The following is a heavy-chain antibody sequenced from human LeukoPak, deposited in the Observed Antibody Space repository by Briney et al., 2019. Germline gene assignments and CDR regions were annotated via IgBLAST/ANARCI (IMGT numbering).Heavy chain of an antibody. Sequence: SETLSLTCTVSGGSISSYYWSWIRQPAGKGLEYIGRINTGGTTNYNPSLRSRVTISVDTSKNQFSLNLGSVSAADTAVYYCARGPTYSSSSFDYWGQGTLVTVSS. CDR2: INTGGTT. V-gene: IGHV4-4*07. D-gene: IGHD6-13*01. CDR3: ARGPTYSSSSFDY. CDR1: GGSISSYY. J-gene: IGHJ4*02.